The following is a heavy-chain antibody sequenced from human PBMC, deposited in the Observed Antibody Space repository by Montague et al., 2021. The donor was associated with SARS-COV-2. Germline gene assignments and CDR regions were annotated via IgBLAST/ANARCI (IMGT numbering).Heavy chain of an antibody. D-gene: IGHD2-2*02. CDR2: ITGSVPRT. J-gene: IGHJ4*02. CDR1: GFTFSNYA. Sequence: SLRLSCEASGFTFSNYAMSWVRQAPVKGLEWVSVITGSVPRTNYSDSFRVLFIISRDSSQCTLYLQMNSLRAEDTAVYYCARAYCSSASCYRADYWGQGTLVTVSS. CDR3: ARAYCSSASCYRADY. V-gene: IGHV3-23*01.